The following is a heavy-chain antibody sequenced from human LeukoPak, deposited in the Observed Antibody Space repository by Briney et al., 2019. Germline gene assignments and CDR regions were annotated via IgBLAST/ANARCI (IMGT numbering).Heavy chain of an antibody. D-gene: IGHD1-26*01. Sequence: ASVKVSCKASGYSFTSHYMHWVRQAPGQGLEWMGWISAYNGDTNYAQKVKGRVTMTTDTSTRTAYMELRSLRSDDTAVYYCARIRGELDAFDIWGQGTMVTVSS. CDR2: ISAYNGDT. V-gene: IGHV1-18*04. J-gene: IGHJ3*02. CDR1: GYSFTSHY. CDR3: ARIRGELDAFDI.